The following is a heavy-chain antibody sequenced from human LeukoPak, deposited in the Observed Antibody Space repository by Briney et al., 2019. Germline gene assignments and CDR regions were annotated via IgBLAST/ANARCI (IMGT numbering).Heavy chain of an antibody. CDR2: FDVIDSET. CDR3: AAGRPYSLLDY. D-gene: IGHD5-18*01. V-gene: IGHV1-24*01. Sequence: GASVKVSCTVSGSSLSELSLYWVRQAPGKGLEWMGGFDVIDSETFYAQKFQGRVTMTEDSSTDTAYMELRSLTSDDTALYYCAAGRPYSLLDYWGQGNPGHRLL. J-gene: IGHJ4*02. CDR1: GSSLSELS.